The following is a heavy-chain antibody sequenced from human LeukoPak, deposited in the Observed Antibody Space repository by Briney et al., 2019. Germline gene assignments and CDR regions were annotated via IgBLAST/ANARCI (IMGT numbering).Heavy chain of an antibody. CDR3: ARSGIIGTYYFDF. CDR1: GFTFSGYE. CDR2: IGSSGNTM. V-gene: IGHV3-48*03. D-gene: IGHD3-16*01. J-gene: IGHJ4*02. Sequence: GSLRLSCAASGFTFSGYEMNWVRQAPGKGLEWVSYIGSSGNTMYYADSVKGRFTISRDNAKNSLYLQMTGLRAEDAAVYYCARSGIIGTYYFDFWGQGTLVTVSS.